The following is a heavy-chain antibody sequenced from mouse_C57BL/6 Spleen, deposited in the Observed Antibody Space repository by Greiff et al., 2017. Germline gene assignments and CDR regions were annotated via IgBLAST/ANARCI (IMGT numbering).Heavy chain of an antibody. V-gene: IGHV1-76*01. J-gene: IGHJ1*03. D-gene: IGHD1-2*01. CDR3: ARGGARPWYFDV. Sequence: VQLVESGAELVRPGASVKLSCKASGYTFTDYYINWVKQRPGQGLEWIARIYPGSGNTYYNEKFKGKATLTAEKSSSTAYMQLSSLTSEDSAVYFCARGGARPWYFDVWGTGTTVTVSS. CDR1: GYTFTDYY. CDR2: IYPGSGNT.